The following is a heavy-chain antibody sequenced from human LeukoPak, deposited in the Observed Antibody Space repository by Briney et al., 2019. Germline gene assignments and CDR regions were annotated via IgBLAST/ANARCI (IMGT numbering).Heavy chain of an antibody. J-gene: IGHJ4*02. CDR2: IYYTGST. D-gene: IGHD1-26*01. V-gene: IGHV4-59*01. CDR3: ARGIGGGSRVDY. CDR1: GGSISSYF. Sequence: PSETLSLTCTVSGGSISSYFWTWIRQPPGKGLEWIGYIYYTGSTNYNPSLKSRVTISLDTSKNQFSLRLTSATAADTAVYYCARGIGGGSRVDYWGQGTLVTVSS.